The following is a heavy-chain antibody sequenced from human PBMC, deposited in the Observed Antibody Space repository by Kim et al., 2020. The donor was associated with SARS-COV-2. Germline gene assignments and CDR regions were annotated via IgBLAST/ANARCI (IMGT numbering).Heavy chain of an antibody. CDR2: IWYDGSNK. CDR1: GFTFSSYG. D-gene: IGHD3-22*01. J-gene: IGHJ6*03. Sequence: GGSLRLSCAASGFTFSSYGMHWVRQAPGKGLEWVAVIWYDGSNKYYADSVKGRFTISRDNSKNTLYLQMNSLRAEDTAVYYCASGTDLSSGYYETAFYYYMDVWGKGTTVTVSS. CDR3: ASGTDLSSGYYETAFYYYMDV. V-gene: IGHV3-33*01.